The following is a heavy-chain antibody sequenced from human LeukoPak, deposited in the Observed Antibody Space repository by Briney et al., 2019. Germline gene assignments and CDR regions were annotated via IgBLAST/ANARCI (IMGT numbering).Heavy chain of an antibody. CDR3: ARTYGSGSYFDY. Sequence: PGGSLRLSCAASGFTFSTYSMNWVRQAPGKGLEWVSYISSSGSTIYYADSVKGRFTISRDNAKNSLYLQMNSLRAEDTAVYYCARTYGSGSYFDYWGQGTLVTVSS. CDR2: ISSSGSTI. D-gene: IGHD3-10*01. CDR1: GFTFSTYS. J-gene: IGHJ4*02. V-gene: IGHV3-48*04.